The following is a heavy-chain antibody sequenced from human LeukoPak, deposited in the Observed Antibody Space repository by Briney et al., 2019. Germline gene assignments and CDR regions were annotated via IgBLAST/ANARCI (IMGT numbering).Heavy chain of an antibody. V-gene: IGHV3-74*01. CDR2: INSDGSST. CDR3: ARGGFDYGGYINH. D-gene: IGHD4-17*01. Sequence: GGSLRLSCAASGFTFSSYWMHWVRQAPGKGLVWVSRINSDGSSTSYADSVKGRFTISRDNAKNTLYLQMNSLRAEDTAVYHCARGGFDYGGYINHWGQGTLVTVSS. CDR1: GFTFSSYW. J-gene: IGHJ5*02.